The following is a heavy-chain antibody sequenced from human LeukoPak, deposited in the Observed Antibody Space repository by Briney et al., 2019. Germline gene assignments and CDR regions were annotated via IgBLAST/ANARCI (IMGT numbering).Heavy chain of an antibody. CDR2: ISWNSGSI. Sequence: GGSLRLSCAASGFTFDDYAMHWVRQAPGKGLEWVSGISWNSGSIGYADSVKGRFTISRDNAKNSLYLQMNSLRAEDTAVYYCVRGDYWGQGTLVTVSS. CDR3: VRGDY. J-gene: IGHJ4*02. CDR1: GFTFDDYA. V-gene: IGHV3-9*01.